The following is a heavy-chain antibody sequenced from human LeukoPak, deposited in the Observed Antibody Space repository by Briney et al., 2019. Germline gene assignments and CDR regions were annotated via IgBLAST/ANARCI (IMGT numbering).Heavy chain of an antibody. J-gene: IGHJ4*02. Sequence: SETLSLTCTVSDYSISSGYGYYWGWIRQPPGKGLEWIGNIYHSGITYYNHFNSSLKSRVTISIDTSKNQFSLRLTSVTAADTAVYFCATLVSTRYYFDYWGQGTLVTVST. D-gene: IGHD5/OR15-5a*01. CDR2: IYHSGIT. V-gene: IGHV4-38-2*02. CDR3: ATLVSTRYYFDY. CDR1: DYSISSGYGYY.